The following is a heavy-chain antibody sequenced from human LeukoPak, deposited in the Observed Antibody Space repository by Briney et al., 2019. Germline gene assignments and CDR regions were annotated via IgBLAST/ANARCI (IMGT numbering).Heavy chain of an antibody. CDR3: ARDRGNRGWFGELLC. V-gene: IGHV3-74*01. CDR2: INSDGSST. Sequence: QPGGSLRLSCAASGFTFSSYWMHWVRQAPGKGLVWVSRINSDGSSTSYADSVKGRFTISRDNAKNTLYLQMNSLRAEDTAVYYCARDRGNRGWFGELLCWGQGTLVTVSS. CDR1: GFTFSSYW. J-gene: IGHJ4*02. D-gene: IGHD3-10*01.